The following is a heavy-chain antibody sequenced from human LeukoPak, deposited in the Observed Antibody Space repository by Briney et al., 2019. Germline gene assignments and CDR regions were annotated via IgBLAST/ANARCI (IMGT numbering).Heavy chain of an antibody. Sequence: GGSLRLSCAASGFTFSSYSMNWVRQAPGKGLEWVSSISSSGSYRYYADSVKGRFTISRDNAKSSLYLQMNSLRAEDTAVYYCARWYFDYWGQGTLVTVSS. V-gene: IGHV3-21*01. J-gene: IGHJ4*02. CDR3: ARWYFDY. CDR1: GFTFSSYS. CDR2: ISSSGSYR.